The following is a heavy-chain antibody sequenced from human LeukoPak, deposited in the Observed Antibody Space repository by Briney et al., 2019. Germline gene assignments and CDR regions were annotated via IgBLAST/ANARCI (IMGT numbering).Heavy chain of an antibody. D-gene: IGHD3-10*01. Sequence: TGGSLRLSCAASGFTFSSYSMNWVRQAPGKGLEWVSSISSSSSYIYYADSVKGRFTISRDNAKNSLYLQMNSLRAEDTAVYYCAKDYGPTDAFDIWGQGTMVTVSS. CDR1: GFTFSSYS. J-gene: IGHJ3*02. V-gene: IGHV3-21*01. CDR3: AKDYGPTDAFDI. CDR2: ISSSSSYI.